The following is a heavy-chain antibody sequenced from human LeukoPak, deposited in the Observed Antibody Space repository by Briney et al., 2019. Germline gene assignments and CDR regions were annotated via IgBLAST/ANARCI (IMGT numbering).Heavy chain of an antibody. CDR2: IIPIFGTA. CDR1: GGTFSSYA. Sequence: VASVTVSCKASGGTFSSYAISWVRQAPGQGLEWMGGIIPIFGTANYAQKFQGRVTITADESTSTAYMELSSLRSEDTAVYYCARGSSAPSYYFDYWGQGTLVTVSS. J-gene: IGHJ4*02. V-gene: IGHV1-69*13. CDR3: ARGSSAPSYYFDY.